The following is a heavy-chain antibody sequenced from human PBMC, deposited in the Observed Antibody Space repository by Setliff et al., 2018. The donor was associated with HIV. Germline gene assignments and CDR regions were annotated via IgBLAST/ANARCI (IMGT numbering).Heavy chain of an antibody. CDR1: GYNFTSYG. Sequence: SVKVSCKASGYNFTSYGITWVRQAPGQGLEWMGWISPFNGNTNVAQKFQGRVTMTTDTSTTTAYMELRSLRSDDTAVYYCARDQVAFIAAAGTGECAFDIWGQGTMVTVSS. CDR3: ARDQVAFIAAAGTGECAFDI. D-gene: IGHD6-13*01. J-gene: IGHJ3*02. V-gene: IGHV1-18*01. CDR2: ISPFNGNT.